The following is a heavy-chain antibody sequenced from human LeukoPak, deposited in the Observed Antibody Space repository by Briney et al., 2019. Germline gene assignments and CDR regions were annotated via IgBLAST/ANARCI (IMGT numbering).Heavy chain of an antibody. J-gene: IGHJ6*02. Sequence: ASVKVSCKASGYTFTSYGISWVRQAPGQGLEWMGWISAYNGNTNYAQKLQGRVTMTTDTSTSTAYMELRSLRSDDTAVYYCARDSPYYYDSSGPDYYYGMDVWGQGTTVTVSS. D-gene: IGHD3-22*01. CDR3: ARDSPYYYDSSGPDYYYGMDV. V-gene: IGHV1-18*01. CDR2: ISAYNGNT. CDR1: GYTFTSYG.